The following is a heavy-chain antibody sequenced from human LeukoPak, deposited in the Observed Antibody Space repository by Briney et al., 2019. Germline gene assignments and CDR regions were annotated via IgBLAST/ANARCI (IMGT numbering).Heavy chain of an antibody. V-gene: IGHV1-18*01. CDR3: ARFPGIAAAGRGDY. J-gene: IGHJ4*02. CDR2: ISAYNGNT. Sequence: GVSVKVSCKASGYTFTSYGISWVRQAPGQGLEWMRWISAYNGNTSYAQKLQGRVTMTTDTSTSTAYMELRSLRSDDTAVYYCARFPGIAAAGRGDYWGQGTLVTVSS. D-gene: IGHD6-13*01. CDR1: GYTFTSYG.